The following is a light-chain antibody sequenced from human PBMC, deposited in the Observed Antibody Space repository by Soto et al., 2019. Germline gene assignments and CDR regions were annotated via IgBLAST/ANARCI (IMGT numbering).Light chain of an antibody. CDR3: ATWDDSLNGVI. Sequence: QLVLTQPPSASGTPGQRVTISCSGTSSNIGRNIVNWYQHLPGSAPKLVIYSNDQRPSGVPDRFSGSKSGTSASLAISGLLSEDEADYYCATWDDSLNGVIFGGGTKLTVL. CDR1: SSNIGRNI. J-gene: IGLJ2*01. V-gene: IGLV1-44*01. CDR2: SND.